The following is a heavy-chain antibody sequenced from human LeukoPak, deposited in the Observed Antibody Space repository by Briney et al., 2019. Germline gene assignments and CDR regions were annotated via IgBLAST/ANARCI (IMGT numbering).Heavy chain of an antibody. D-gene: IGHD6-19*01. CDR2: INTGGSST. CDR3: ARSATSGWYQPTDY. V-gene: IGHV3-74*01. CDR1: GFTFSSYW. Sequence: GGSLRLSCAASGFTFSSYWMHWVRQPPGKGLVWVSRINTGGSSTCYADSVKGRFTNSRDNAKNTLCMQMNSLRAEDTAVYYCARSATSGWYQPTDYWGQGNLVTVSS. J-gene: IGHJ4*02.